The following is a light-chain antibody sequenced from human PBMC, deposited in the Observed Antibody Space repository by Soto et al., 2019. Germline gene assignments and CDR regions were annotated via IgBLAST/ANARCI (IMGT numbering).Light chain of an antibody. J-gene: IGKJ5*01. V-gene: IGKV3-11*01. Sequence: IVLTQSPATLSLSPGERATLSCRASRSISSYLAWYQQKPGQTPRLLIYDASTRATGIPARFSGSGSGTDFTLTISRLEPEDFAVYYCQQRSNWPLITFGQGTRLEIK. CDR3: QQRSNWPLIT. CDR2: DAS. CDR1: RSISSY.